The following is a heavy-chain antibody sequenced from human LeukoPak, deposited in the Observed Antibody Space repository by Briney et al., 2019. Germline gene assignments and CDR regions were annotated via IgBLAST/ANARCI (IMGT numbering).Heavy chain of an antibody. CDR2: ISNDGSNK. D-gene: IGHD3-3*01. CDR3: ARGDFGVVITYSWFDP. J-gene: IGHJ5*02. CDR1: GFTFSKYT. V-gene: IGHV3-30*04. Sequence: GGSLRLSCAASGFTFSKYTIHWVRQAPGKGLEWVAVISNDGSNKYYADFVKGRFTISRDNSKNTLYLQMDSLRAEDTAVYYCARGDFGVVITYSWFDPWGQGTLVTVSS.